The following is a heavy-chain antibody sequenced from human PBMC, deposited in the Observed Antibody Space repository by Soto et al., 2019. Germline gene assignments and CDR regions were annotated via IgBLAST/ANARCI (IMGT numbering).Heavy chain of an antibody. J-gene: IGHJ4*02. Sequence: EVQLVESGGGLVEPGGSLRLSCAASGFTFSRHSLNWVRQAPGKGLEWVSSISTTGSYIYYADSVKGRFTISRDNAKNSLYLQMDSLRAEDTAVYYCARDGYSSGFDYWGQGTLVTVSS. V-gene: IGHV3-21*01. D-gene: IGHD6-25*01. CDR3: ARDGYSSGFDY. CDR2: ISTTGSYI. CDR1: GFTFSRHS.